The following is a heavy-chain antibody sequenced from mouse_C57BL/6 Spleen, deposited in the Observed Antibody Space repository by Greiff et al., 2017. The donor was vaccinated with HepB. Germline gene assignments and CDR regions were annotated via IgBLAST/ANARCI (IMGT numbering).Heavy chain of an antibody. CDR3: TDAHYGDYSLAY. CDR2: IDPDTGGT. CDR1: GYTFTDYE. Sequence: QVQLQQSGAELVRPGTSVTLSCKASGYTFTDYEMHWVKQTPVHGLEWIGAIDPDTGGTAYNQKFKGKAILTADKSSSTAYMELRSLTSEDSAVYYCTDAHYGDYSLAYWGQGTTVTVSS. D-gene: IGHD2-13*01. J-gene: IGHJ2*01. V-gene: IGHV1-15*01.